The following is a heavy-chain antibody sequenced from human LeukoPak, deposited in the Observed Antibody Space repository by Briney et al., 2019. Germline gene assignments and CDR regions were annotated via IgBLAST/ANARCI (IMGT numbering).Heavy chain of an antibody. CDR1: GFTFSSYS. CDR2: ISSSSSAM. J-gene: IGHJ5*02. CDR3: AREAIEGFDP. Sequence: GGSLRLSCAASGFTFSSYSMNWVRQAPGKGLEWVSYISSSSSAMYYADSVKGRFTISRDNAKNSLYLQMNSLRDEDTAVYYCAREAIEGFDPWGQGTLVTVSS. V-gene: IGHV3-48*02. D-gene: IGHD2-2*02.